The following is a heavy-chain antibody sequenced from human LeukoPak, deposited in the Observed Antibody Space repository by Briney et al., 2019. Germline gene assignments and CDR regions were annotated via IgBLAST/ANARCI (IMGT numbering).Heavy chain of an antibody. D-gene: IGHD2-15*01. V-gene: IGHV4-39*01. CDR2: IYYSENT. J-gene: IGHJ3*01. Sequence: ASETLSLTCTVSGGSISSSTYYWGWIRQPPGKGLEWIGSIYYSENTYYNPSLKSRVTISVDTSKNLFSLKLSCVTAADTAVYYCARRDSGGSSNEAFDVWGQGTMVTVSS. CDR1: GGSISSSTYY. CDR3: ARRDSGGSSNEAFDV.